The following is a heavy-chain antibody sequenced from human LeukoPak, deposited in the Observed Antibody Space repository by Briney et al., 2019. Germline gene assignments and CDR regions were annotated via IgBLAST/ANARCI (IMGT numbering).Heavy chain of an antibody. Sequence: GGSLRLSCAASGFNVTSNYMSWVRQAPGKGLEWVANIKQDGSEKYYVDSVKGRFTISRDNAKNPLYLQMNSLRAEDTAVYYCARDDGYCSSTSCYYYYGMDVWGQGTTVTVSS. J-gene: IGHJ6*02. CDR3: ARDDGYCSSTSCYYYYGMDV. CDR1: GFNVTSNY. D-gene: IGHD2-2*03. V-gene: IGHV3-7*03. CDR2: IKQDGSEK.